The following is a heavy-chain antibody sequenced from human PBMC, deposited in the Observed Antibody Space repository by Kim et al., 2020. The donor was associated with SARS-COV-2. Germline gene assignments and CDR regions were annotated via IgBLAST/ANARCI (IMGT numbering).Heavy chain of an antibody. CDR2: FYDSGNT. CDR1: GGSISNYY. V-gene: IGHV4-59*13. CDR3: ATYDGVYSYN. J-gene: IGHJ4*02. Sequence: SETLSLTCTVSGGSISNYYWTWIRQPPGKGLEWIGFFYDSGNTNYNPSLKSRVTISVDTSKNQLSLNLTSVTAADAAVYYCATYDGVYSYNWGQGTLVTV. D-gene: IGHD2-21*02.